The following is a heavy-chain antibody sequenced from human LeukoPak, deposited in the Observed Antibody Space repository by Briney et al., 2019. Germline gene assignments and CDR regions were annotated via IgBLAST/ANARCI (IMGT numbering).Heavy chain of an antibody. V-gene: IGHV4-30-4*08. CDR2: IYYTGST. CDR3: ARGTETCDY. J-gene: IGHJ4*02. Sequence: SETLSLTCTVSGGSISSGGYFWTWIRQHPGKGLEWIGHIYYTGSTYYNPSLKSRVTISVDTSKNQFSLKLSSVTAADTAVYYCARGTETCDYWGQGTLVTVSS. CDR1: GGSISSGGYF.